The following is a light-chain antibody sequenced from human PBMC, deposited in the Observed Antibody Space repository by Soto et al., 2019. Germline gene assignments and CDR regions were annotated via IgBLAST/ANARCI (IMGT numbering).Light chain of an antibody. Sequence: EIVLTQSPATLSVSPGERATLSCRASQSISSNLAWYQQKPGQAPRLLIYSASNRATGIPARFSGSGSGTEFTLTISSLQSEDFAVYYCQQYDSGSWTFGQGTKVDIK. CDR2: SAS. CDR3: QQYDSGSWT. V-gene: IGKV3D-15*01. CDR1: QSISSN. J-gene: IGKJ1*01.